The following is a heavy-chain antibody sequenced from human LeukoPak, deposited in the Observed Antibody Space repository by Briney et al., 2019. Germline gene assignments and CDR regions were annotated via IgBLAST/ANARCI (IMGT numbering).Heavy chain of an antibody. CDR3: ARDPDFWSGYYNFDY. CDR2: ISYSGTT. D-gene: IGHD3-3*01. CDR1: GGSISSTSYY. Sequence: SETLSLTCAVSGGSISSTSYYWGWIRQPPGKGLEWIGSISYSGTTYYNPSLKSRVTISVDTSKNQFSLKLNSVTAADTAVYYCARDPDFWSGYYNFDYWGQGTLVTVSS. V-gene: IGHV4-39*07. J-gene: IGHJ4*02.